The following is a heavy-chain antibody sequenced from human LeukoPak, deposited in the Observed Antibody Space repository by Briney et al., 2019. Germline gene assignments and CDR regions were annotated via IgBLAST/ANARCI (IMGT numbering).Heavy chain of an antibody. CDR2: IYSNNIT. J-gene: IGHJ4*02. Sequence: PGGSLILSCAASGFTVNNNYMTWVRQAPGKGLEWVSVIYSNNITYYADSVKGRFTISRDSSKNTLYLQMNSLRAEDTAVYYCARGISMMIVAPGYWGQGTLVTVSS. D-gene: IGHD3-22*01. V-gene: IGHV3-53*01. CDR3: ARGISMMIVAPGY. CDR1: GFTVNNNY.